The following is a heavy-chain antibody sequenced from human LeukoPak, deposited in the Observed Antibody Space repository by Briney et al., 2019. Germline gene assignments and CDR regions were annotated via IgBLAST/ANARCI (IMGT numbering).Heavy chain of an antibody. V-gene: IGHV1-18*01. CDR1: GYTFTSYG. Sequence: ASVKVPCKASGYTFTSYGISWVRQAPGQGLEWMGWISAYNGNTNYAQKLQGRVTMTTDTSTSTAYMELRSLRSDDTAVYYCATAQYYYYYMDVWGKGTTVTVSS. J-gene: IGHJ6*03. CDR2: ISAYNGNT. CDR3: ATAQYYYYYMDV.